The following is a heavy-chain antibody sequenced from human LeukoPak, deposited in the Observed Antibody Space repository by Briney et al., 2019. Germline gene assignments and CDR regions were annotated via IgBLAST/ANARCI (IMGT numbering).Heavy chain of an antibody. CDR2: IYYSGST. J-gene: IGHJ5*02. V-gene: IGHV4-59*01. CDR3: ARDPIAAAGWDHLVTGGNWFDP. CDR1: GGSISSYY. D-gene: IGHD6-13*01. Sequence: PSETLSLTCTVSGGSISSYYWSWIRQPPGKGLEWIGYIYYSGSTNYNPSLKSRVTISVDTSKNQFSLKLSSVTAADTAVYYCARDPIAAAGWDHLVTGGNWFDPWGQGTLVTVSS.